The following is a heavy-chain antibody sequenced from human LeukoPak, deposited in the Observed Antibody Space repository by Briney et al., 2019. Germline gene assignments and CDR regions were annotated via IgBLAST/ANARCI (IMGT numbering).Heavy chain of an antibody. Sequence: GGSLRLSCAASGFTLSSHSMNWVRQAPGKGLEWVSSISSSSSYIHSADSVKGRFTISRDNAKNSLYLQMNSLRAEDTAVYYCARDLYDSGAYSSPIDYWGQGTLITVSS. D-gene: IGHD3-22*01. CDR2: ISSSSSYI. V-gene: IGHV3-21*01. CDR3: ARDLYDSGAYSSPIDY. J-gene: IGHJ4*02. CDR1: GFTLSSHS.